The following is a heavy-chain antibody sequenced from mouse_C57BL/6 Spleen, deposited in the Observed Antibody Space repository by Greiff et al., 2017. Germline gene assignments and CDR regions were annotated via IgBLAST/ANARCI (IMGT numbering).Heavy chain of an antibody. D-gene: IGHD4-1*01. CDR1: GFTFSSYA. Sequence: VQLKESGGGLVKPGGSLKLSCAASGFTFSSYAMSWVRQTPEKRLEWVATISDGGSYTYYPDNVKGRFTISRDNAKNNLYLQMSHLKSEDTAMYYCARDLTGTSQFDYWGQGTTLTVSS. CDR3: ARDLTGTSQFDY. V-gene: IGHV5-4*01. J-gene: IGHJ2*01. CDR2: ISDGGSYT.